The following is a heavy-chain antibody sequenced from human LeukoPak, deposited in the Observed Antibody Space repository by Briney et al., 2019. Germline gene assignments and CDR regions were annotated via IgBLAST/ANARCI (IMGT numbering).Heavy chain of an antibody. D-gene: IGHD2-15*01. CDR1: GGAFSSYA. V-gene: IGHV1-69*13. Sequence: SVKVSCKASGGAFSSYAISRVRQAPGQGLEWMGGIIPIFGTANYAQKFQGRVTITADESTSTAYMELSSLRSEDTAVYYCARGSALLALSFDYWGQGTLVTVSS. J-gene: IGHJ4*02. CDR2: IIPIFGTA. CDR3: ARGSALLALSFDY.